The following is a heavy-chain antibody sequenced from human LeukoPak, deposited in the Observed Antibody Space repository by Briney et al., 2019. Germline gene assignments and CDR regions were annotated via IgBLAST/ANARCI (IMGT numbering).Heavy chain of an antibody. Sequence: GGSLRLSCAASGFTFSSYWMNWVRQAPGKGLEWVADINQDGSEKYYVDSVKGRFTISRDNAKNSLYLLMNSLRAEDTAVYYCARDWHSSSYDYWGQGTLVTVSS. CDR1: GFTFSSYW. CDR3: ARDWHSSSYDY. CDR2: INQDGSEK. D-gene: IGHD6-13*01. V-gene: IGHV3-7*01. J-gene: IGHJ4*02.